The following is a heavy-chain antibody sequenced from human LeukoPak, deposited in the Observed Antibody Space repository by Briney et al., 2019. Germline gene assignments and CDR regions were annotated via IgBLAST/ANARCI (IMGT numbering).Heavy chain of an antibody. Sequence: TETLSLTCTVSGGSISSSSYSWGWIRQPPGKGLEWIGSIYYSGNTYYNPSFKSRVSISVDTSKNQFSLELNSVTAADTAVYYCARHATVTSLTFAYWGQGILVTVSS. V-gene: IGHV4-39*01. CDR3: ARHATVTSLTFAY. J-gene: IGHJ4*02. CDR2: IYYSGNT. CDR1: GGSISSSSYS. D-gene: IGHD4-17*01.